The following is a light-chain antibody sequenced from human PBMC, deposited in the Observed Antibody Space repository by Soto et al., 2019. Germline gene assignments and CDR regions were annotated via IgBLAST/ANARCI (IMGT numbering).Light chain of an antibody. Sequence: DIHMTQSPSTLSASVGDRGTITCRASQNINSWLAWYQQKPGKAPKLLIFEASTLEKGVPARFGGSGSGTEFTLTISGLQPDDFATYYCQQYNVYSWTFGQGTKVDIK. V-gene: IGKV1-5*03. CDR1: QNINSW. J-gene: IGKJ1*01. CDR2: EAS. CDR3: QQYNVYSWT.